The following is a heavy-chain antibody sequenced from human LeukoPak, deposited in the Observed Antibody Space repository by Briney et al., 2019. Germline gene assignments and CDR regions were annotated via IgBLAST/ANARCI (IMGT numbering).Heavy chain of an antibody. D-gene: IGHD2-21*01. CDR1: GFTVSSNY. Sequence: GGSLRLSCAPSGFTVSSNYMSWVRPAPGKGLEWGSVIYSGGSTYYANSVKGRFTISRDNSKNTLYLQMNSLRAEDTAVYYCARSHVFDAFDIWGQGTMVTVSS. J-gene: IGHJ3*02. V-gene: IGHV3-66*01. CDR3: ARSHVFDAFDI. CDR2: IYSGGST.